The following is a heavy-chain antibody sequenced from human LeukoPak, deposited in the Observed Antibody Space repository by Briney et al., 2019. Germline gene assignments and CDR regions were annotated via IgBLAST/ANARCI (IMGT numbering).Heavy chain of an antibody. D-gene: IGHD3-10*01. CDR3: ARHRGSGSFYVDFDY. CDR1: GGSISSSSSY. Sequence: SETLSLTCTVSGGSISSSSSYWGWIRQPPGKGLEWIGSIYYSGTTYYNPSLKSRVTISVDTSKNQFSLRLSSVTAADTAVYYCARHRGSGSFYVDFDYWGQGTLVTVSS. J-gene: IGHJ4*02. V-gene: IGHV4-39*01. CDR2: IYYSGTT.